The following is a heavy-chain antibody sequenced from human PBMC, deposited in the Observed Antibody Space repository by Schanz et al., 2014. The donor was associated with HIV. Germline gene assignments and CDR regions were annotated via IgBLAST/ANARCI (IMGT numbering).Heavy chain of an antibody. V-gene: IGHV4-59*01. CDR1: GGSISNNF. J-gene: IGHJ4*02. Sequence: QVLLHQWGAGLLKPSETLSLTCSVSGGSISNNFCNWIRQSPGKGLEWIGNVFSNGATKYNPSLQSRVSISVDTSQNQFSLKLTSVTAADTAVYFCARAGQWFGHLDWGQGTLVTVSS. CDR2: VFSNGAT. D-gene: IGHD3-10*01. CDR3: ARAGQWFGHLD.